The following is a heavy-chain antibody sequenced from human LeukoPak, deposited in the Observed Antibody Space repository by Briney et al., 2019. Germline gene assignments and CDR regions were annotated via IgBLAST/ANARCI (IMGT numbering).Heavy chain of an antibody. J-gene: IGHJ3*02. Sequence: GGSLRLSCATSGFTFSSYSMDWVRQAPGKGLEWVSSISSSGGYIYYADSVKGRFTISRDNAKNSLYLLMNTLRAGDTAVYYCTREGPNDAFDIWGQGTLVTVSS. CDR2: ISSSGGYI. CDR3: TREGPNDAFDI. V-gene: IGHV3-21*01. CDR1: GFTFSSYS.